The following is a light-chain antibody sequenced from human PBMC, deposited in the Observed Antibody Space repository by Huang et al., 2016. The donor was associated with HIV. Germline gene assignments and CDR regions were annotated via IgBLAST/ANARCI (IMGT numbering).Light chain of an antibody. CDR1: RSGSTN. V-gene: IGKV3-15*01. Sequence: IVMTQSPATLSVSPGERVTLSCRANRSGSTNLAWYQQRPGQAPRLLSYGSSTRAPGVPARFSGSGSGTDFSLTISSLQSEDFALYYCHQYNNWLLSFGGGTRVDI. CDR3: HQYNNWLLS. CDR2: GSS. J-gene: IGKJ4*01.